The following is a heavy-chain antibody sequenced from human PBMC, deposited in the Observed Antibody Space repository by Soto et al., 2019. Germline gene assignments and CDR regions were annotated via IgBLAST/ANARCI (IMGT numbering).Heavy chain of an antibody. J-gene: IGHJ4*02. CDR1: GFTFIDHY. D-gene: IGHD5-12*01. V-gene: IGHV3-72*01. CDR3: ARGVVSTGYFDY. CDR2: SRDKVHSHTT. Sequence: PGGSLRLSCAASGFTFIDHYMDWVRQAPGKGLEWVGRSRDKVHSHTTEYAASVKGRFTISRGDSENSLYLQMNSLKTEDTAVYYCARGVVSTGYFDYWGQGTLVTVSS.